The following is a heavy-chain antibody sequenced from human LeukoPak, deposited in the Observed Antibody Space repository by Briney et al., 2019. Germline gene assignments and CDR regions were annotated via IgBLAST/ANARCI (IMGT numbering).Heavy chain of an antibody. D-gene: IGHD1-26*01. Sequence: ASVKVSCKASGYTFTSYDINWVRQATGQGLEWMGWMNPNSGNTGYAQKFQGRVTITRNTSISTAYMEPSSLRSEDTAVYYCATHRFQVGATEENYYMDVWGKGTTVTVSS. CDR3: ATHRFQVGATEENYYMDV. CDR1: GYTFTSYD. CDR2: MNPNSGNT. J-gene: IGHJ6*03. V-gene: IGHV1-8*03.